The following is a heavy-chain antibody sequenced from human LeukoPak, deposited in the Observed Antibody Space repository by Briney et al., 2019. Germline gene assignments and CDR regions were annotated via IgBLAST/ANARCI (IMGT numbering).Heavy chain of an antibody. CDR2: ISSSSSYI. CDR3: ARVGCSSTSCLGVFDY. J-gene: IGHJ4*02. Sequence: KSGGSLRLSCAAPGFTFSSYSMNWVRQAPGKGLEWVSSISSSSSYIYYADSVKGRFTISRDNAKNSLYLQMNSLRAEDTAVYYCARVGCSSTSCLGVFDYWGQGTLVTVSS. D-gene: IGHD2-2*01. CDR1: GFTFSSYS. V-gene: IGHV3-21*01.